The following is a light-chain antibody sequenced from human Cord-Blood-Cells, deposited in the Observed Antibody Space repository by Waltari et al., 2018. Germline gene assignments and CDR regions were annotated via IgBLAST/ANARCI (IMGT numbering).Light chain of an antibody. J-gene: IGLJ1*01. CDR3: SSYTSSSTYV. Sequence: QSALTQPASVSGSPGQSLTISCTGTSSDVGGYNYVSWYQQHPGKAPKLMLYDVSNRPSGVSNRFSGSKSGNTASLTISGLQAEDDADYYCSSYTSSSTYVFGTGTKVTVL. CDR1: SSDVGGYNY. CDR2: DVS. V-gene: IGLV2-14*01.